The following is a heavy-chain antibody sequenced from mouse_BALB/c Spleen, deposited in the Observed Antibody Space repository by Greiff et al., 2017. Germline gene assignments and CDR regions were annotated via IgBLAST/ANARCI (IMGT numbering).Heavy chain of an antibody. CDR3: TTGYFDY. Sequence: VQLQQSGAELVRPGASVTLSCKASGYTFTDYEMHWVKQTPVHGLEWIGAIDPETGGTAYNQKFKGKATLTADKSSSTAYMELRSLTSEDSAVYYCTTGYFDYWGQGTTLTVSS. J-gene: IGHJ2*01. CDR2: IDPETGGT. CDR1: GYTFTDYE. D-gene: IGHD4-1*01. V-gene: IGHV1-15*01.